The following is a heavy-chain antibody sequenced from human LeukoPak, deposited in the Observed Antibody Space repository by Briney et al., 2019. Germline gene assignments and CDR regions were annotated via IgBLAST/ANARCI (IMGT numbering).Heavy chain of an antibody. D-gene: IGHD1-1*01. CDR3: ARHGTPGTNLNWSDP. CDR1: GGSISSYY. V-gene: IGHV4-59*01. CDR2: IYYSWST. J-gene: IGHJ5*02. Sequence: PSETLSLTCTVSGGSISSYYWSWIRQPPGKGLEWIGYIYYSWSTNYNPSLKSRVTISVDTSKSQFSLKLSSVTAADTAVYYCARHGTPGTNLNWSDPWGQGTLVTVSS.